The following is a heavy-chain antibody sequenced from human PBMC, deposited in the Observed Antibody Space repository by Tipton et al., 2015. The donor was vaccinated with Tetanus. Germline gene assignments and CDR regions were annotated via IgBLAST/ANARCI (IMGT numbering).Heavy chain of an antibody. Sequence: TLSLTCTVSGGSISSGDYYWSWIRQPPGKGLEWIGYIYYSGSTYYNPSLKSRVTISVDTSKNQFSLKLSSVTAADTAVYYCARWFNYYDSSDYFDYWGQGTLVTVSS. CDR3: ARWFNYYDSSDYFDY. CDR1: GGSISSGDYY. V-gene: IGHV4-30-4*01. CDR2: IYYSGST. J-gene: IGHJ4*02. D-gene: IGHD3-22*01.